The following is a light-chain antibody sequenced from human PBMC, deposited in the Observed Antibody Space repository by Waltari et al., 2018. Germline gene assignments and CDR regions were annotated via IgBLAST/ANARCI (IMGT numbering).Light chain of an antibody. V-gene: IGLV2-23*02. J-gene: IGLJ2*01. CDR2: YVS. CDR1: STDVGGYNY. Sequence: QSALTQPASVSGSPGQSITISFTGTSTDVGGYNYVSWYQQHPGKAPKLIIYYVSKRPSGVSNRFSGSKSGNTASLTISGLQAEDEADYYCCSYAGSSTLVFGGGTKLTVL. CDR3: CSYAGSSTLV.